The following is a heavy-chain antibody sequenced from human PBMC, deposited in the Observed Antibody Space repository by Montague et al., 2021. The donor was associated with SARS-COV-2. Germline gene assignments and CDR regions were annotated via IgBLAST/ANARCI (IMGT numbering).Heavy chain of an antibody. D-gene: IGHD3-22*01. V-gene: IGHV4-59*01. Sequence: SETLSLTCTVSGGSISSYYWSWIRQPPGKGLEWIGYIYYSGSTNXNPSLKSRVTISVDTSKNQFSLKLSSVTAADTAVYYCAREVRDYYDSSGPGAFDIWGQGTMVTVSS. CDR3: AREVRDYYDSSGPGAFDI. CDR2: IYYSGST. J-gene: IGHJ3*02. CDR1: GGSISSYY.